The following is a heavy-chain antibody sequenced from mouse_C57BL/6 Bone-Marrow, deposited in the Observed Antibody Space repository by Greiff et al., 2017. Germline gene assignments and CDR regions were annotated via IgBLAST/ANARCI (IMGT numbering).Heavy chain of an antibody. V-gene: IGHV1-55*01. CDR1: GYTFTSYW. CDR3: ARPYYSNYWYFDV. J-gene: IGHJ1*03. D-gene: IGHD2-5*01. Sequence: QVQLQQPGAELVKPGASVKMSCKASGYTFTSYWITWVKPRPGQGLEWIGDIYPGSGSTNYNEKFKSKATLSVDTSSSTAYMQLSSLTSEDSAVYYCARPYYSNYWYFDVWGTGTTVTVSS. CDR2: IYPGSGST.